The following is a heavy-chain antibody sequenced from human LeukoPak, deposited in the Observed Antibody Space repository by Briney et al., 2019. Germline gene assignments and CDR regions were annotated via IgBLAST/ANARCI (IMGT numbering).Heavy chain of an antibody. Sequence: SETLSLTCSVYGGSFSGYYWIWIRQSPEMGLQWIGEISHSGSTNYNPSLKSRVTISVDTSKNQFSLKLTSVTAADTAVYYCARYGDSDDIWGQGTMVTVSS. CDR2: ISHSGST. V-gene: IGHV4-34*01. D-gene: IGHD4-17*01. CDR3: ARYGDSDDI. J-gene: IGHJ3*02. CDR1: GGSFSGYY.